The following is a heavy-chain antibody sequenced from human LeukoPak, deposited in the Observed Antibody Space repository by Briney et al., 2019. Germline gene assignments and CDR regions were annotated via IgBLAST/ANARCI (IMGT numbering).Heavy chain of an antibody. CDR1: GGTFSSYA. D-gene: IGHD1-1*01. CDR2: IIPIFGTA. CDR3: ARVGTTEGYYYYYMDV. Sequence: SVKVSCKASGGTFSSYAISWVRQAPGQGLEWMGGIIPIFGTANYAQKFQGRVTITTDESTSTAYVELSSLRSEDTAVYYCARVGTTEGYYYYYMDVWGKGTTVTVSS. V-gene: IGHV1-69*05. J-gene: IGHJ6*03.